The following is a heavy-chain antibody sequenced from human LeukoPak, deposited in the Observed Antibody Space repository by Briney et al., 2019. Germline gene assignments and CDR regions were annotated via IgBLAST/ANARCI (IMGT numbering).Heavy chain of an antibody. V-gene: IGHV3-66*03. J-gene: IGHJ5*01. CDR1: GFTVSNYY. Sequence: PGGSLRLSCAGSGFTVSNYYMNWVRQAPGKGLEWVSLIRDSGATFYAESVKRRFTISRDNSRNTVYLQMKRLRVEDTAVYFCARERGVTQVWVEFDSWGQGTQVTVSS. CDR2: IRDSGAT. D-gene: IGHD3-16*01. CDR3: ARERGVTQVWVEFDS.